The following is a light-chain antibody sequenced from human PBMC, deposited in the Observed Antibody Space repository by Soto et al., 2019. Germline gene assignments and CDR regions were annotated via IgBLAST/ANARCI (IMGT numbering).Light chain of an antibody. CDR1: QTVTNNY. V-gene: IGKV3-20*01. CDR3: QQYGRSGT. J-gene: IGKJ1*01. CDR2: GAS. Sequence: EVVLSQSPGTLSLSPGERATLSCRASQTVTNNYLAWYQQRPGLAPRILIYGASTRATGIPDRFSGSGSGTDFTLTISRLEPEDFAVYYCQQYGRSGTFGQGTKVEIK.